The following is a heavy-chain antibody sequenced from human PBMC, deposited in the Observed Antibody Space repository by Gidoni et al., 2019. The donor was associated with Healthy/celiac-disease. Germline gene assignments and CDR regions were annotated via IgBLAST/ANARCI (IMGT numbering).Heavy chain of an antibody. CDR3: ARGGGLGYSSGGRPFDY. V-gene: IGHV1-46*01. J-gene: IGHJ4*02. Sequence: QVQLVQSGAEVKKPGASVKVSCKASGYTFTSYYMHWVRQAPGQGLEWMGIINPSGGSTSYAQKFQGRVTMTRDTSTSTVYMELSSLRSEDTAVYYCARGGGLGYSSGGRPFDYWGQGTLVTVSS. CDR2: INPSGGST. CDR1: GYTFTSYY. D-gene: IGHD6-19*01.